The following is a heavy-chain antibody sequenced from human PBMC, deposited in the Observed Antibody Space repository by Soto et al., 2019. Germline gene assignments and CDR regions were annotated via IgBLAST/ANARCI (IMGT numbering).Heavy chain of an antibody. CDR3: AHHYYFGSGSLSD. CDR1: GFTFSSYA. J-gene: IGHJ4*02. Sequence: EVQLLESGGGLVQPGGSLRLSCAASGFTFSSYAMSWVRQAPGKGLEWVSVISGSGGSTYYADSGKGRFTMSRDNSKNTLYLQMNSLRAEDTAVYYCAHHYYFGSGSLSDWGQGTLVTVSS. CDR2: ISGSGGST. D-gene: IGHD3-10*01. V-gene: IGHV3-23*01.